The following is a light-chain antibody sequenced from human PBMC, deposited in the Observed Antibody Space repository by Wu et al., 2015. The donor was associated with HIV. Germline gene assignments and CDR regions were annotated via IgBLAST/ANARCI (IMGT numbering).Light chain of an antibody. CDR3: QSRTT. V-gene: IGKV3-11*01. CDR1: QSVSNS. Sequence: EIVLTQSPATLSLSPGDRATLSCRASQSVSNSLAWYQQKPGQTPRLLFFDTSIRATGIPPRFSGHGSGTDFTLTISSLESEDFAVYFCQSRTTFGQGTRLENK. J-gene: IGKJ5*01. CDR2: DTS.